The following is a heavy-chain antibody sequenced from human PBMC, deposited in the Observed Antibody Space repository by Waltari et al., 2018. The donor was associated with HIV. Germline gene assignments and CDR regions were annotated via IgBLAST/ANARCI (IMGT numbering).Heavy chain of an antibody. D-gene: IGHD3-22*01. CDR3: ARWATYYDGFDI. J-gene: IGHJ3*02. V-gene: IGHV4-59*01. Sequence: QVQLQESGPGLAKPSATRSLTCPVSGGSIGSYYWSWIRRPPGKGLEWIGYIHYSGSTKFNPSLKSRVSTSVDTSNNQFSLKLTSVTPADTAVYYCARWATYYDGFDIWGQGTMVTVSS. CDR1: GGSIGSYY. CDR2: IHYSGST.